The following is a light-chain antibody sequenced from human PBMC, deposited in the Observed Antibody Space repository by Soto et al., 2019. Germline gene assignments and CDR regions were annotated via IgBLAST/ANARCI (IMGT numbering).Light chain of an antibody. Sequence: QSVLTQPPSASGSPGQSVTISCTGTSSDVGGYNYVSWYQQHPGKAPNLMIYEVSKRPSGVPDRFSGAKSGNTASLTVSGLQAEDEADYYCSSYAGSNKLVVFGGGTKLTVL. J-gene: IGLJ2*01. V-gene: IGLV2-8*01. CDR2: EVS. CDR1: SSDVGGYNY. CDR3: SSYAGSNKLVV.